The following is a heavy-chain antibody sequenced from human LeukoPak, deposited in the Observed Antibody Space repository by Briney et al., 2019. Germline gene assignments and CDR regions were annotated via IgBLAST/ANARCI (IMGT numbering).Heavy chain of an antibody. CDR1: GFTFSSYA. J-gene: IGHJ4*02. CDR3: AMRGYSYGYY. D-gene: IGHD5-18*01. CDR2: ISGSGGST. V-gene: IGHV3-23*01. Sequence: GGSLRLSCAASGFTFSSYAMGWVRQAPGKGLEWVSAISGSGGSTYYADSVEGRFTISRDNSKNTLYLQMNSLRAEDTAVYYCAMRGYSYGYYWGQGTLVTVSS.